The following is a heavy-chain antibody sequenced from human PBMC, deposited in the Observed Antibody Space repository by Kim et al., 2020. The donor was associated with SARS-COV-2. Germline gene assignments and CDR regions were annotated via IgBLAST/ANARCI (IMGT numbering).Heavy chain of an antibody. CDR3: ARDPIDSSGYYYGNY. Sequence: SETLYLTCTVSGGSISSSSYYWGWIRQPPGKGLEWIGSIYYSGSTYYNPSLKSRVTISVDTSKNQFSLKLSSVTAADTAVYYCARDPIDSSGYYYGNYWGQGTLVTVSS. V-gene: IGHV4-39*07. D-gene: IGHD3-22*01. CDR2: IYYSGST. CDR1: GGSISSSSYY. J-gene: IGHJ4*02.